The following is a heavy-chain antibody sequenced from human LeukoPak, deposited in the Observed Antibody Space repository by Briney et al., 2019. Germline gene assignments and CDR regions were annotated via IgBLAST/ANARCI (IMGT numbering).Heavy chain of an antibody. J-gene: IGHJ4*02. CDR2: IGGSGSDT. V-gene: IGHV3-11*06. D-gene: IGHD2-15*01. CDR3: VSHTRTAAF. CDR1: GFTFSDDY. Sequence: GGSLRLSCAASGFTFSDDYVTWIRQAPGKGLEYLAYIGGSGSDTNYADSVRGRFTLSRDNARSSLFLQMNSLTAEDSAVSFCVSHTRTAAFWGQGALVTVSS.